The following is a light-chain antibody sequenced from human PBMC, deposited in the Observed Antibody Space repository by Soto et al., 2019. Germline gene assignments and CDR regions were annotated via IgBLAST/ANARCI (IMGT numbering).Light chain of an antibody. CDR2: DVS. J-gene: IGLJ2*01. CDR3: SSYTYRGTLGLV. CDR1: SSDVGGYNF. Sequence: QSALAQPASVSGSPGQSITISCTGTSSDVGGYNFVSWYQQHPGKAPKLMIFDVSNRPSGVSNRFSGSKSGNTASLTISGLQAEAEADYYCSSYTYRGTLGLVFGGGTKLTVL. V-gene: IGLV2-14*01.